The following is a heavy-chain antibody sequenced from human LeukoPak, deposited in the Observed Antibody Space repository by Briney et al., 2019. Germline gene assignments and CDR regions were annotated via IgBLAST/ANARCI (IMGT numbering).Heavy chain of an antibody. CDR1: GGTFSSYA. CDR3: ARENYYDSSGYYSYDY. D-gene: IGHD3-22*01. CDR2: IIPTFGTA. V-gene: IGHV1-69*05. J-gene: IGHJ4*02. Sequence: ASVKVSCKASGGTFSSYAISWVRQAPGQGLEWMGGIIPTFGTANYAQKFQGRVTITTAESTSTAYMELSSLRSEDTAVYYCARENYYDSSGYYSYDYWGQGTLVTVSS.